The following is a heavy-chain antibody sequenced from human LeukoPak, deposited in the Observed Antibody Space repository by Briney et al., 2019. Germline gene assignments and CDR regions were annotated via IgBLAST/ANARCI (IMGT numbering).Heavy chain of an antibody. Sequence: GGSLRLSCAVSGFTLTGAWMHWVRLDPGEGLMWVSRINDDGSNTRHAHSVKGRFTISIDIAKNTLYLQMNSLRAEDTAVYYCTRVSGLGMNEYYYLWGQGTLVTVSS. CDR1: GFTLTGAW. D-gene: IGHD3-10*01. CDR3: TRVSGLGMNEYYYL. J-gene: IGHJ4*02. CDR2: INDDGSNT. V-gene: IGHV3-74*01.